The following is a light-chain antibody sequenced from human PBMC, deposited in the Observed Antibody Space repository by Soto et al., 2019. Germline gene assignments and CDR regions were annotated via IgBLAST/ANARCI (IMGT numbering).Light chain of an antibody. CDR3: QQRSNWPPRYT. CDR2: DAS. CDR1: QSVSSY. J-gene: IGKJ2*01. Sequence: EIVLTQSPATLSLSPGERATLSCRASQSVSSYLAWYQQKPGQAPRLLIYDASNRATGIPARFSGSGSGTDFTLTISSLEPEDFALYYCQQRSNWPPRYTFGQGTKLEI. V-gene: IGKV3-11*01.